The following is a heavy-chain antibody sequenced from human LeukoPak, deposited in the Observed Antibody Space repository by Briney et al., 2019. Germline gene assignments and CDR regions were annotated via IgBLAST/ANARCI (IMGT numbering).Heavy chain of an antibody. CDR2: IYTSGST. J-gene: IGHJ4*02. Sequence: SETLSLTCTVSGGSISSYYWSWIRQPAGKGLEWIGRIYTSGSTNYNPSLKSRVTMSVDTSKNQFSLKLSSVTAADTAVYYCAGEIYSSWYASSFDYWGQGTLVTVSS. V-gene: IGHV4-4*07. CDR3: AGEIYSSWYASSFDY. CDR1: GGSISSYY. D-gene: IGHD6-13*01.